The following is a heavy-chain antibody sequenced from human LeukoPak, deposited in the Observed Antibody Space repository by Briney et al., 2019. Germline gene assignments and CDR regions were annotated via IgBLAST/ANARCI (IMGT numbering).Heavy chain of an antibody. J-gene: IGHJ5*02. CDR1: GSTFTRHA. D-gene: IGHD1-14*01. CDR3: TKEPELLPSGDWFDP. V-gene: IGHV3-23*01. Sequence: GGSLRLSCAASGSTFTRHAMSWVRQAPGKGLEWVSGIGARGHNTYYADSVQGRFIISRDNSQDKRFLQMNSLRDDDTAIYYCTKEPELLPSGDWFDPWGQGTLVTVSS. CDR2: IGARGHNT.